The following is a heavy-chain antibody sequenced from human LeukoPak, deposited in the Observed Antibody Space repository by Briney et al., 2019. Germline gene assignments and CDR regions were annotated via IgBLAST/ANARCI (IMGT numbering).Heavy chain of an antibody. CDR1: GFTFSSYS. CDR3: ARDAWQQLAHFDY. J-gene: IGHJ4*02. CDR2: ISRSSSYI. D-gene: IGHD6-13*01. Sequence: PGGSLRLSCAASGFTFSSYSMNWVRQAPGKGLEWVSSISRSSSYIYYADSVKGRFTISRDNAQNSLYLQIESLRAEDQAVYYCARDAWQQLAHFDYWGGGTMVSVPS. V-gene: IGHV3-21*01.